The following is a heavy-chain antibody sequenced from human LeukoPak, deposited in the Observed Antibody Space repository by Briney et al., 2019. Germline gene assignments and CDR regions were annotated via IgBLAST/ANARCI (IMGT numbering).Heavy chain of an antibody. CDR3: ARVVGAYFDY. CDR2: IYYSGST. CDR1: GGSISSSSYY. V-gene: IGHV4-39*07. Sequence: SETLSLTCTVSGGSISSSSYYWGWLRQPPGKGLEWIGSIYYSGSTYYNPSLKSRVTISVDTSKNQFSLKLSSVTAADTAVYYCARVVGAYFDYWGQGTLVTVSS. J-gene: IGHJ4*02. D-gene: IGHD1-26*01.